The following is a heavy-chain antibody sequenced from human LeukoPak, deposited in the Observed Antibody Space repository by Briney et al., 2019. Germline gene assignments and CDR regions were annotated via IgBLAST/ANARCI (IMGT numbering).Heavy chain of an antibody. Sequence: GGSLRLSCAASGFTVRSNYMSWVRQAPGKALEWVSVIYSGGSTYYADSVKGRFTISRDNSKNTLYLQMNSLRAEDTAVYYCAGVGQWLVSEFDYWGQGTLVTVSS. CDR1: GFTVRSNY. CDR2: IYSGGST. J-gene: IGHJ4*02. D-gene: IGHD6-19*01. V-gene: IGHV3-66*01. CDR3: AGVGQWLVSEFDY.